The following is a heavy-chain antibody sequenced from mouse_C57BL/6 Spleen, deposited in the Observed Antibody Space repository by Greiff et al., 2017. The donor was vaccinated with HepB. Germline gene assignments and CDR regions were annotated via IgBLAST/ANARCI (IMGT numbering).Heavy chain of an antibody. V-gene: IGHV1-69*01. CDR2: IDPSDSYT. J-gene: IGHJ2*01. Sequence: QVHVKQPGAELVMPGASVKLSCKASGYTFTSYWMHWVKQRPGQGLEWIGEIDPSDSYTNYNQKFKGKSTLTVDKSSSTAYMQLSSLTSEDSAVYYCAREGLRGLDYWGQGTTLTVSS. CDR3: AREGLRGLDY. D-gene: IGHD2-4*01. CDR1: GYTFTSYW.